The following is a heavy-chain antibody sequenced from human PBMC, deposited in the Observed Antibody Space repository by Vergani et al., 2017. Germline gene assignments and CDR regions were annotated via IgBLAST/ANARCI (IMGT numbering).Heavy chain of an antibody. CDR2: ISYDGSNK. CDR1: GFTFSSYA. J-gene: IGHJ6*03. CDR3: ARGGRQHYYKPGIAAANYYMDV. D-gene: IGHD6-13*01. V-gene: IGHV3-30-3*01. Sequence: QVQLVESGGGVVQPGRSLRLSCAASGFTFSSYAMHWVRQAPGKGLEWVAVISYDGSNKYYADSVKGRFTISSDNSKNTLYLQMNSLRAEDTAVYYCARGGRQHYYKPGIAAANYYMDVWGKGTTVTVSS.